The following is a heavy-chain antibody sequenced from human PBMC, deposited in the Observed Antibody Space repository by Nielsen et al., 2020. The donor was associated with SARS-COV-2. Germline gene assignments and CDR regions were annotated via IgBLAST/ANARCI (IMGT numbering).Heavy chain of an antibody. CDR1: GGSISSYY. J-gene: IGHJ4*02. Sequence: GSLRLSCTVSGGSISSYYWSWIRQPPGKGLEWIGYIYYSGSTNYNPSLKSRVTISVDTSKNQFSLKLSSVTAADTAVYYCARGVVYGSGSYYNGADYWGQGTLVTVSS. CDR3: ARGVVYGSGSYYNGADY. V-gene: IGHV4-59*01. CDR2: IYYSGST. D-gene: IGHD3-10*01.